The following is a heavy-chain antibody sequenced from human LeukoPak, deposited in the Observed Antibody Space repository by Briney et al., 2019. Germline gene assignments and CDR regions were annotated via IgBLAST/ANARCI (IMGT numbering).Heavy chain of an antibody. CDR3: ARVDSSGSLYYFDY. CDR2: IYHSGST. Sequence: SETLSLTCAVSGYSISSGYYWGLIRQPPGKGLEWIGSIYHSGSTYYNPSLKSRVTISVDTSKNQFSLKLSSVTAADTAVYYCARVDSSGSLYYFDYWGQGTLVTVSS. J-gene: IGHJ4*02. D-gene: IGHD3-22*01. V-gene: IGHV4-38-2*01. CDR1: GYSISSGYY.